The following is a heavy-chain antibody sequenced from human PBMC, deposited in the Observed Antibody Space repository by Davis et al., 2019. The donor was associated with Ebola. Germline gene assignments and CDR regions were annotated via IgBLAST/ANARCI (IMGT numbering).Heavy chain of an antibody. J-gene: IGHJ6*02. V-gene: IGHV3-15*07. Sequence: GGSLRLSCAASGFTFSNAWMNWVRQAPGKGLEWVGRIKSKTDGGTTDYAAPVKGRFTISRDDSKNTLYLQMNSLKTEDTAVYYCTTKRRDYYDSRAYYYYYYGMDVWGQGTTVTVSS. CDR1: GFTFSNAW. CDR2: IKSKTDGGTT. D-gene: IGHD3-22*01. CDR3: TTKRRDYYDSRAYYYYYYGMDV.